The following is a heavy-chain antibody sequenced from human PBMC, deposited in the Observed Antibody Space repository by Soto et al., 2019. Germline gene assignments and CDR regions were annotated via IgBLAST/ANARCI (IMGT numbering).Heavy chain of an antibody. Sequence: QLQLQESGPGLGKPSETLSLTCTVSGGSISSSSYWGWIRQPPGKGLEWIGSIYSIGSTYYNPSLKSRVTISVDTSNNQFSLKRSSVTAADTAVYYCRRSSRYSTDVWGQGTTVTVSS. J-gene: IGHJ6*02. D-gene: IGHD6-13*01. V-gene: IGHV4-39*01. CDR1: GGSISSSSY. CDR3: RRSSRYSTDV. CDR2: IYSIGST.